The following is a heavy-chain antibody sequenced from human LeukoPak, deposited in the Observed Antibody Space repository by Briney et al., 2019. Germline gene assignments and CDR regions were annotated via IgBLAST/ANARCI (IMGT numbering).Heavy chain of an antibody. V-gene: IGHV3-30*18. Sequence: GGSLRLSCAASGFTFSSYGMHWVRQAPGKGLEWVAVISYDGSNKYYADSVKGRFTISRDNSKNTLYLQMNSLRAEDTAVCYSANGKGGNSGYYYYGMDVWGQGTTVTVSS. CDR1: GFTFSSYG. D-gene: IGHD4-23*01. J-gene: IGHJ6*02. CDR2: ISYDGSNK. CDR3: ANGKGGNSGYYYYGMDV.